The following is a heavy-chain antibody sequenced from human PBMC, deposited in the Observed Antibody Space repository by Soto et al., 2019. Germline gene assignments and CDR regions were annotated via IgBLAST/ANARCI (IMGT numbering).Heavy chain of an antibody. D-gene: IGHD6-19*01. V-gene: IGHV3-21*01. CDR2: ISSSSSYI. J-gene: IGHJ6*03. CDR3: ARDGIAVWHYMDV. Sequence: TGGSLRLSCAASGFTFSSYSMNWVRQAPGKGLEWVSSISSSSSYIYYADSVKGRFTISRDNAKNSLYLQMNSLRAEDTAVYYCARDGIAVWHYMDVWGKGTTVTVSS. CDR1: GFTFSSYS.